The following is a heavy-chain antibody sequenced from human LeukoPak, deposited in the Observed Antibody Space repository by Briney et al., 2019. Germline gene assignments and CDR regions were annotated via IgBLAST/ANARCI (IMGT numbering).Heavy chain of an antibody. CDR1: GYTFRSYD. CDR2: INPSGGTT. Sequence: ASVKVSCKASGYTFRSYDMHWVRQAHGQGLEWMGIINPSGGTTTYAQKFQGRFTMTWDTSTSTVYMELSSLRSEDTAVYYCARGYSNVDYWGQGTLVTVSS. CDR3: ARGYSNVDY. J-gene: IGHJ4*02. V-gene: IGHV1-46*01. D-gene: IGHD4-11*01.